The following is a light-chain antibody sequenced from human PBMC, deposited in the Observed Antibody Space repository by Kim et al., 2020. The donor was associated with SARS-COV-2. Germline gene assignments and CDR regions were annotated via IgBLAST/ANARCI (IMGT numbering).Light chain of an antibody. CDR2: EDN. Sequence: NFMLTQPHSVSESPGKTVTISCTRSSGSIASTFVQWFRQRPGSAPTTLIYEDNRRSSGVPDRFSGSIDTSSNSASLIISGLKTEDESDYYCQSYDRRSWVFGGGTKLTVL. CDR3: QSYDRRSWV. CDR1: SGSIASTF. V-gene: IGLV6-57*04. J-gene: IGLJ3*02.